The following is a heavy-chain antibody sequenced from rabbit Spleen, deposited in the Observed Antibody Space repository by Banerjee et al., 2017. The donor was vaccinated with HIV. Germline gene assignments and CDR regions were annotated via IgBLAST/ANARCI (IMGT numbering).Heavy chain of an antibody. CDR3: ARDTGSSFSSYGLDF. CDR1: AFSFGDINE. CDR2: INAATAKP. D-gene: IGHD8-1*01. V-gene: IGHV1S45*01. Sequence: AQLAASGGGLGEPGGALTINCEYSAFSFGDINEKCWGRQAPGKGLEWIACINAATAKPVYATWAKGRFTISKTSSTTVTLQMTSRPVADTATYFFARDTGSSFSSYGLDFWGPGTLVTVS. J-gene: IGHJ6*01.